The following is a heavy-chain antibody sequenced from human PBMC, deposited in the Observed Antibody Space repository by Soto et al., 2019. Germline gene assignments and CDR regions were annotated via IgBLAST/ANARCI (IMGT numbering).Heavy chain of an antibody. J-gene: IGHJ5*02. Sequence: SETLSLTCTVSGGSISSGGYYWSWIRQHPGKGLEWIGYIYYSGTTYYNPSLKSRVPISVDTSKNQFSLKFSSVSAAATALYYCARCSLVVVPAPGFDPWGRGTLVTVSS. D-gene: IGHD2-2*01. CDR1: GGSISSGGYY. CDR3: ARCSLVVVPAPGFDP. V-gene: IGHV4-31*03. CDR2: IYYSGTT.